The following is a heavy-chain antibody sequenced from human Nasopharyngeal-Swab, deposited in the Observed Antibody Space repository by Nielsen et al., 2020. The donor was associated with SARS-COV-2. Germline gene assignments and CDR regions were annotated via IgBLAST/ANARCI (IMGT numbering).Heavy chain of an antibody. CDR1: GYTFTSYW. CDR2: IYPGDSDT. Sequence: GSLTLSCKGSGYTFTSYWIGWVRHMPGKGLEWMGFIYPGDSDTRYSPSFQGQVTISADKSISTAYLQWSSLKASDTAMYYCARPYTYYYGSGSYSPPFCWGQGTLVTVSS. V-gene: IGHV5-51*01. CDR3: ARPYTYYYGSGSYSPPFC. D-gene: IGHD3-10*01. J-gene: IGHJ4*02.